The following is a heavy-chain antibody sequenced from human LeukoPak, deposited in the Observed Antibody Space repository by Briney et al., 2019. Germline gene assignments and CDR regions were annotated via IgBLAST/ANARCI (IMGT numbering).Heavy chain of an antibody. V-gene: IGHV3-33*06. J-gene: IGHJ4*02. D-gene: IGHD6-19*01. CDR3: AKGQAVAGTWPFDY. Sequence: GGSLRLSCAASGFTFSSYGMHWVRQAPGKGLEWVAVVWFDGSKKYSADSVKGRITISRDDSKNTLYLQMNSLRAEDTAVYYCAKGQAVAGTWPFDYWGQGTLVTVSS. CDR1: GFTFSSYG. CDR2: VWFDGSKK.